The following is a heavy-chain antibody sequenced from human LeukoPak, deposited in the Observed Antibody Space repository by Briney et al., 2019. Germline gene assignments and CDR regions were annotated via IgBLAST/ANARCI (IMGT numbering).Heavy chain of an antibody. V-gene: IGHV4-39*01. CDR1: GGSISDNYYY. CDR2: IYYTGIT. J-gene: IGHJ4*02. Sequence: PSETLSLTCTVSGGSISDNYYYWGWIRQPPGKGLDWIGTIYYTGITHYNPSLQSRLTISADTSKNQFSLKLTSVTAADTAMYYCARLRQAAVAAGYDYWGQGTLVTVSS. CDR3: ARLRQAAVAAGYDY. D-gene: IGHD6-19*01.